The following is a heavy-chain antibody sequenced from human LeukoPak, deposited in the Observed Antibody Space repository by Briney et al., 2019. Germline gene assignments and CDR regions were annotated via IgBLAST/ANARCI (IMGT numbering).Heavy chain of an antibody. CDR3: ARSFTKGYCRRPRRPDY. V-gene: IGHV1-8*01. Sequence: ASVKVSCKASGYTFTSYDINWVRQATGQGLEWMGWMNPDSGNTGYAQKFQGRVTMTRDTSISTAYMELSSLRSEDTAVYYCARSFTKGYCRRPRRPDYWGQGTLVTVSS. D-gene: IGHD2-15*01. J-gene: IGHJ4*02. CDR2: MNPDSGNT. CDR1: GYTFTSYD.